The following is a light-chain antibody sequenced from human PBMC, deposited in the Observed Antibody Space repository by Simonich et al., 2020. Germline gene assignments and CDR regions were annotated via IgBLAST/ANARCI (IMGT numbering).Light chain of an antibody. CDR3: SSYTSSSLVV. CDR1: SSDVGGYNY. V-gene: IGLV2-14*03. CDR2: VVS. J-gene: IGLJ2*01. Sequence: QSARTQPASVSGSPGQSITISCTGTSSDVGGYNYVSWYQQHPGKAPKLMIYVVSNRPSGVSNRFSGSKSGNTASLTISGLQAEDEADYYCSSYTSSSLVVFGGGTKLTVL.